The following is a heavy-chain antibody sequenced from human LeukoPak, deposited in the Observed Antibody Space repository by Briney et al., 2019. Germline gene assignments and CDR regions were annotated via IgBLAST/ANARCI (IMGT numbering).Heavy chain of an antibody. CDR2: IRSKANSYAT. J-gene: IGHJ6*03. D-gene: IGHD3-22*01. V-gene: IGHV3-73*01. Sequence: GGSLRLSCAASGFTFSGSAMHCVRQASGKGLEWVGRIRSKANSYATAYAASVKGRFTISRDDSKNTAYLQMNSLKTEDTAVYYCTRHYYDSSGYSSYYYYMDVWGKGTTVTVSS. CDR1: GFTFSGSA. CDR3: TRHYYDSSGYSSYYYYMDV.